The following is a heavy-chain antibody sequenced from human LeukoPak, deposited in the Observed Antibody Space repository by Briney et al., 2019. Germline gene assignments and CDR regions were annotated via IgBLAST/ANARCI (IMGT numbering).Heavy chain of an antibody. CDR2: IIPIFGTA. J-gene: IGHJ4*02. V-gene: IGHV1-69*13. CDR3: ARGDRIGRHRVTGWAFDY. Sequence: SVKVSCKASGGPFSSYAISWARRAPGKGLEWMGGIIPIFGTANYAQKFQGGVAITADEPTSTAYMELSSLRSEDTAVYYCARGDRIGRHRVTGWAFDYWGQGTLVTVSS. CDR1: GGPFSSYA. D-gene: IGHD1-26*01.